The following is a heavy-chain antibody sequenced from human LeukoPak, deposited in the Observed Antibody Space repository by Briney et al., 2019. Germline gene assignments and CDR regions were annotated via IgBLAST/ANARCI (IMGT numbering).Heavy chain of an antibody. D-gene: IGHD5-12*01. CDR1: GGSFSGYY. CDR3: ARGDIVATIVFDY. V-gene: IGHV4-34*01. CDR2: INHSGSN. J-gene: IGHJ4*02. Sequence: SETLSLTCAVYGGSFSGYYWSWIPPPPGKGREGSGEINHSGSNNYNPSLKSRLTISVDTSKNQFSLKLSSVTAADTAVYYCARGDIVATIVFDYWGQGTLVTVSS.